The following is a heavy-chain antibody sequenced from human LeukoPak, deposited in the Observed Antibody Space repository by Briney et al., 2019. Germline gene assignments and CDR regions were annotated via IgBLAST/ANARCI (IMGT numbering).Heavy chain of an antibody. V-gene: IGHV5-51*01. CDR1: GYSFTNYW. CDR2: IYPSDSDT. CDR3: SRLFSYSSSSWVFDY. J-gene: IGHJ4*02. D-gene: IGHD6-6*01. Sequence: GESLKISCKGSGYSFTNYWIGWVRQMPGKGLEWMGIIYPSDSDTRYSPSFQGQVTISADKSISTAYLQWSSLKASDTAMYYCSRLFSYSSSSWVFDYWGQGTLVTVSS.